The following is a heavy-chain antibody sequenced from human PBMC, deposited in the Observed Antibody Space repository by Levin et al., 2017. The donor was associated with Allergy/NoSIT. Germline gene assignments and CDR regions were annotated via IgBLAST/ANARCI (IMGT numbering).Heavy chain of an antibody. J-gene: IGHJ4*02. Sequence: PSETLSLTCAVSGGSIESYYWSWIRQPAGKGLEWIGRIYSNGNTNYCPSLKSRITMSVDTSKNQFSLKLNSVTAADTAVYYCARDNVAERGIGLYDWGQGILVTVSS. D-gene: IGHD2-15*01. CDR1: GGSIESYY. CDR2: IYSNGNT. CDR3: ARDNVAERGIGLYD. V-gene: IGHV4-4*07.